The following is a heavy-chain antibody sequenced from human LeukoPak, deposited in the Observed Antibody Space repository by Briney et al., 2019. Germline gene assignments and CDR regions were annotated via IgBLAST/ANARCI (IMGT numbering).Heavy chain of an antibody. D-gene: IGHD5-24*01. CDR2: INWSGNTV. J-gene: IGHJ4*02. V-gene: IGHV3-9*01. CDR1: GFIFYDYA. CDR3: TKGIEATIPYCFDS. Sequence: PGGSLRLSWVGAGFIFYDYAMHWVRQAPGKGLEWVSGINWSGNTVVYADSVKGRFTISRDNARNSLYLQMNSLTPEDTALYYCTKGIEATIPYCFDSWGQGTLVTVSS.